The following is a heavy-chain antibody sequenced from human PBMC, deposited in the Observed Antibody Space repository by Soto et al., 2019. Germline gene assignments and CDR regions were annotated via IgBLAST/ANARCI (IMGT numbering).Heavy chain of an antibody. CDR1: GGSMTRSGYY. CDR2: VYNNGQT. J-gene: IGHJ4*02. V-gene: IGHV4-39*07. Sequence: SETLSLTCTVAGGSMTRSGYYWGWIRQPPGNELQYIGSVYNNGQTYYNPSLTSPVTISIDTSKNQFSLKLSSVTAADTAVYYCARTPDHWGQGTLVTVSS. D-gene: IGHD2-15*01. CDR3: ARTPDH.